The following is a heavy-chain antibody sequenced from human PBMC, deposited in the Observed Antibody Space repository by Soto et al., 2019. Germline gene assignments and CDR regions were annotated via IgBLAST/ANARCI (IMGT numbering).Heavy chain of an antibody. CDR2: ISYDGGNK. CDR1: GFTFSSYG. D-gene: IGHD2-2*01. CDR3: VKSLGFCSSSSCSRDYYYYYGMDV. V-gene: IGHV3-30*18. J-gene: IGHJ6*02. Sequence: PGGSLRLSCAASGFTFSSYGMHWARQAPGKGLEWVTLISYDGGNKYYADSVKGRFSISRDNSRNTLYLQMNSLRPEDAAVYYCVKSLGFCSSSSCSRDYYYYYGMDVWGQGTTVTVSS.